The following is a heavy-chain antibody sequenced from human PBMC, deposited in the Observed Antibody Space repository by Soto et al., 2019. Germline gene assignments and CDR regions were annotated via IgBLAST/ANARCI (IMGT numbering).Heavy chain of an antibody. CDR2: ISSDGTDT. Sequence: EVQLVESGGGLAQPGGSLRLSCAASGLALSNLWMHWVRQAPGKGLVWVSRISSDGTDTNYADSVKGRFTISRDNAKNTLYLQMTSLKAEDTAVYDCLVVITPWSFDHWGQGALVTVSS. J-gene: IGHJ4*02. CDR1: GLALSNLW. CDR3: LVVITPWSFDH. V-gene: IGHV3-74*01. D-gene: IGHD3-22*01.